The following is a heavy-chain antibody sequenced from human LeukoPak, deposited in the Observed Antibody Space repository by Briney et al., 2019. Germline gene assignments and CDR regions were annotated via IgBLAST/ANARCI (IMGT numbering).Heavy chain of an antibody. CDR2: VSGSGGSA. D-gene: IGHD3-10*01. V-gene: IGHV3-23*01. Sequence: GGSLRLSCAASGFSFMGFAMNWVRQAPGEGLQWVSTVSGSGGSAFYAASVRGRFIISRDNHNNVVYLQMDSLRVEDTAVYYCAKGSKGYGSGSHDYWGRGTQVTVSS. J-gene: IGHJ4*02. CDR3: AKGSKGYGSGSHDY. CDR1: GFSFMGFA.